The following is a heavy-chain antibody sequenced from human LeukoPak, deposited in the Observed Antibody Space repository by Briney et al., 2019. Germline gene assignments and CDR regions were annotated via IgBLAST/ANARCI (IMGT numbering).Heavy chain of an antibody. CDR3: ARDRAVAGTDQYYGMDV. Sequence: PSETLSLTCTVSGDSISSYYWSWIRQPPGKGLEWIGYNYYSGSTKYNPSLKSRVIISLDTSKNQFTLKLSSVTAADTAVYYCARDRAVAGTDQYYGMDVWGQGTTVAVSS. D-gene: IGHD6-19*01. J-gene: IGHJ6*02. CDR1: GDSISSYY. V-gene: IGHV4-59*01. CDR2: NYYSGST.